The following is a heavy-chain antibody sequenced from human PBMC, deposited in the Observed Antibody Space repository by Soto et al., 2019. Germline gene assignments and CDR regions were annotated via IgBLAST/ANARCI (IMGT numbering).Heavy chain of an antibody. Sequence: ASVKVSCKASGYTFTNYGISWIRQDPGQGLEWMGWLSVLNPNTHCAQKFQGRVTMTRDTSTTTAYLELRSLRSDDTAIYYCARERGKFYETHSYDRSGGVDAWG. D-gene: IGHD3-22*01. CDR3: ARERGKFYETHSYDRSGGVDA. CDR2: LSVLNPNT. J-gene: IGHJ5*01. V-gene: IGHV1-18*01. CDR1: GYTFTNYG.